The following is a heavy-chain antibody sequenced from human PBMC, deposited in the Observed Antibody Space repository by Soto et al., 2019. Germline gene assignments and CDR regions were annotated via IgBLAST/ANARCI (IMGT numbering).Heavy chain of an antibody. CDR3: ARTLGGNGNWFDL. V-gene: IGHV3-53*01. CDR2: IYNDGRT. CDR1: GFIVSSNY. Sequence: EVQLVESGGGLIQPAGSLTLSCAASGFIVSSNYMNWVRQAAGEGLEWVSIIYNDGRTYYADSVKGRFTISRDNSKNTVYLQMNSLRAEDTAVNYCARTLGGNGNWFDLWGQGTLVTVSS. J-gene: IGHJ5*02. D-gene: IGHD3-16*01.